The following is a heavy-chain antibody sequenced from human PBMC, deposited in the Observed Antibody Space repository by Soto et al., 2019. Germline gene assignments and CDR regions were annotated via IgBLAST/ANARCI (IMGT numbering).Heavy chain of an antibody. J-gene: IGHJ6*02. CDR2: ISSSSSTI. CDR1: GFTFSSYS. D-gene: IGHD1-20*01. CDR3: ARVGITDRYGMDV. V-gene: IGHV3-48*01. Sequence: EVQLVESGGGLVQPGGSLRLSCAASGFTFSSYSMNWVRQAPGKGLEWVSYISSSSSTIYYADSVKGRFTISRDNAKNSLYLQMNSLKIEDTAVYYCARVGITDRYGMDVWGQGTTVTVSS.